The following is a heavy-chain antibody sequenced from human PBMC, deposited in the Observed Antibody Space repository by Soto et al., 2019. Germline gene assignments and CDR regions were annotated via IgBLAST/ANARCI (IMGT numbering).Heavy chain of an antibody. J-gene: IGHJ6*02. CDR1: GYTFTSYA. Sequence: ASGKGCCEASGYTFTSYAMHWMRQAPGQRLEWMRWINAGNGNTKYSQKFQGRVTITRDTSASTAYMELSSLRSEDTAVYYCARDREGGTSYYDFWSGEPQYYYYGMDVRGQGTTVTVSS. V-gene: IGHV1-3*01. CDR3: ARDREGGTSYYDFWSGEPQYYYYGMDV. D-gene: IGHD3-3*01. CDR2: INAGNGNT.